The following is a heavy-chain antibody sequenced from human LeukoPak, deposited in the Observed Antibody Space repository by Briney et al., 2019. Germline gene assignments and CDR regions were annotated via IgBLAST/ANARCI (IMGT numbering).Heavy chain of an antibody. Sequence: GGSLRLSCAASGFTFNSYWMSWVRQAPGKGLEWVANIKRDGSEKYYVDSVKGRFTISRDNAKNSLYLQMNSLRAEDTAVYYCGLGGWLDYWGQGTLVTVSS. V-gene: IGHV3-7*01. CDR2: IKRDGSEK. J-gene: IGHJ4*02. CDR3: GLGGWLDY. CDR1: GFTFNSYW. D-gene: IGHD6-19*01.